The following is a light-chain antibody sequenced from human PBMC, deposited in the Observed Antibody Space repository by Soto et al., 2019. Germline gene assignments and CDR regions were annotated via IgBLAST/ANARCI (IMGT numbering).Light chain of an antibody. CDR2: DVT. J-gene: IGLJ1*01. CDR3: CSYAGTYTFYV. V-gene: IGLV2-11*01. CDR1: SSDVGGYDY. Sequence: QSALTQPRSVSGSPGQSVTISCTGTSSDVGGYDYVSWYQQHPGKAPKLMIYDVTKRPSGVPDRFSGSRSGNTASLTISGLQAEDDADYYCCSYAGTYTFYVFGTETKLTVL.